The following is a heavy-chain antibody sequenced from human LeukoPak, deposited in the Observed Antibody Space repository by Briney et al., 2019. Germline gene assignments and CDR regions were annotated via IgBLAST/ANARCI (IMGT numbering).Heavy chain of an antibody. V-gene: IGHV3-7*05. Sequence: PGGSLRLSCAASGFTFSYFWMSWVRQAPGKGLEWAANINLDGTEKHYVDSVKGRFTISRDNARKSLYLQMNSLRAEDTAVYYCARDNVGATPFDYWGQGTLVTVSS. CDR1: GFTFSYFW. D-gene: IGHD1-26*01. CDR2: INLDGTEK. CDR3: ARDNVGATPFDY. J-gene: IGHJ4*02.